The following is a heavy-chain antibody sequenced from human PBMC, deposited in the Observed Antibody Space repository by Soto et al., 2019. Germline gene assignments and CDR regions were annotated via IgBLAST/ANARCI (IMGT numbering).Heavy chain of an antibody. V-gene: IGHV3-23*01. CDR3: AKLRSQGVVVAAMFWFDP. CDR2: ISGSGGST. J-gene: IGHJ5*02. Sequence: PWGVLRLSCAASGFTFSSYAMSWVRQAPGKGLEWVSAISGSGGSTYYADSVKGRFTISRDNSKNTLYLQMNSLRAEDTAVYYCAKLRSQGVVVAAMFWFDPWGQGTLVTVSS. D-gene: IGHD2-15*01. CDR1: GFTFSSYA.